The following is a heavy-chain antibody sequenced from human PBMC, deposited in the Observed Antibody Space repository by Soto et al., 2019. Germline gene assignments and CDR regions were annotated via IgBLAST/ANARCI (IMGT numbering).Heavy chain of an antibody. CDR2: VSGDSRVI. J-gene: IGHJ5*02. Sequence: GGSLRLSCAASGFTFSSYGMNWVRQAPGKGLEWVSYVSGDSRVIKYSRSVEGRFTISRDNAKNSLVLQMNSLRDEDTALYYCARGGQNLDNWFDPWGQGALVTSPQ. D-gene: IGHD5-12*01. V-gene: IGHV3-48*02. CDR3: ARGGQNLDNWFDP. CDR1: GFTFSSYG.